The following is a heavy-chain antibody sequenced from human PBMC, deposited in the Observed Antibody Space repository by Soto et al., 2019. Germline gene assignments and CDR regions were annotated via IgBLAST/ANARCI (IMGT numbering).Heavy chain of an antibody. CDR2: VSAGGRSS. J-gene: IGHJ4*02. Sequence: GGSLRLSCAASGFTFSTYAMSWVRQAPGKGLEWVSAVSAGGRSSYYLDSVKGRFSISRDNAKNTVDLQMNSLRAEDTAVYYCAKKFGDVGCFDYWGQGALVTVSS. CDR1: GFTFSTYA. CDR3: AKKFGDVGCFDY. V-gene: IGHV3-23*01. D-gene: IGHD3-3*01.